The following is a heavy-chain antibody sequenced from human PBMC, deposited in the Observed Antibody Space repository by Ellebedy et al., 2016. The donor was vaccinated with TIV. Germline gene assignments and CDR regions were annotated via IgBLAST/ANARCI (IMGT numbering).Heavy chain of an antibody. J-gene: IGHJ6*02. D-gene: IGHD3-9*01. CDR2: ISGSGVNT. V-gene: IGHV3-23*01. Sequence: GESLKISCATSGFTFSSYAMSWVRQAPGKGLEWVSAISGSGVNTYYADSVKGRFTISRDNSKNTLYRQMNSLRAEDTAVYYCAKGDTIFQKPGYGMDVWGQGTTLTVSS. CDR1: GFTFSSYA. CDR3: AKGDTIFQKPGYGMDV.